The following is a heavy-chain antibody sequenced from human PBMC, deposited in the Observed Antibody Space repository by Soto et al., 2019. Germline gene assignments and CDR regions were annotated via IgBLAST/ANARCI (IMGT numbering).Heavy chain of an antibody. J-gene: IGHJ6*03. CDR2: ISAYNGNT. D-gene: IGHD6-19*01. Sequence: QDQLVQSGVEVKKPGASVKVSCKASGYSFTNYGITWVRQAPGQGFEWMGWISAYNGNTNYAQKLQGRVTLTTDAPRSRAYLELRSLRSDDTAVYYCARDRGVAPPVAGNTHYYYYMDVWGKGTTVTVSS. CDR1: GYSFTNYG. V-gene: IGHV1-18*01. CDR3: ARDRGVAPPVAGNTHYYYYMDV.